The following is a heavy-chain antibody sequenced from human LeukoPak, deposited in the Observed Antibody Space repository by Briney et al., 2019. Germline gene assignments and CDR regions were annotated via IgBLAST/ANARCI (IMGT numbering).Heavy chain of an antibody. J-gene: IGHJ4*02. CDR2: ISGSGGST. V-gene: IGHV3-23*01. CDR3: AKDLSSFAYDFWSGCYGCFDY. D-gene: IGHD3-3*01. Sequence: GGSLRLSCAASGFTFSSYAMSWVRQAPGKGLEWVSAISGSGGSTYYADSVKGRFTISRDNSKNTLYLQMNSLRAEDTAVYYCAKDLSSFAYDFWSGCYGCFDYWGQGTPVTVSS. CDR1: GFTFSSYA.